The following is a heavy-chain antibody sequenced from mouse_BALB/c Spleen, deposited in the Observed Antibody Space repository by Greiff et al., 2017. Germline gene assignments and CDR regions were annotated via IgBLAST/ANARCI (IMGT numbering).Heavy chain of an antibody. J-gene: IGHJ2*01. CDR1: GYTFTSYW. CDR3: ARWTRQGRDY. CDR2: INPSNGRT. D-gene: IGHD3-2*01. V-gene: IGHV1S81*02. Sequence: QVQLQQPGAELVKPGASVKLSCKASGYTFTSYWMHWVKQRPGQGLEWIGEINPSNGRTNYNEKFKSKATLTVDKSSSTAYMQLSSLTSEDSAVYYCARWTRQGRDYWGQGTTLTVSS.